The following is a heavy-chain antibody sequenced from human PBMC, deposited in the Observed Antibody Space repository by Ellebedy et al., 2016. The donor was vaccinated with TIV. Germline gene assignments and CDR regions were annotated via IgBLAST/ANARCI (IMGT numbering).Heavy chain of an antibody. D-gene: IGHD3-22*01. Sequence: AASVKVSCKASGYNINDKGITWARQAPGQGLEWMAWTSEYTGNTDYAQNLQGRVTLTTDTSTNTAFMELRSLSPDDTAVYYCARAWEAFSGYYYAFDIWGQGTVVTVAS. CDR1: GYNINDKG. CDR2: TSEYTGNT. CDR3: ARAWEAFSGYYYAFDI. J-gene: IGHJ3*02. V-gene: IGHV1-18*01.